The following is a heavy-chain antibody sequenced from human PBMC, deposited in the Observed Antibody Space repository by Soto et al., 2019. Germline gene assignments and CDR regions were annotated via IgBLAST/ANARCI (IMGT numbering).Heavy chain of an antibody. Sequence: GGSLRLSCAASGFTFSSYSMNWVRQAPGKGLEWVSSISSSSSYIYYADSVKGRFTTSRDNAKNSLYLQMNSLRAEDTAVYYCARVRSSSWYTPPDYWGQGTLVTVSS. CDR3: ARVRSSSWYTPPDY. D-gene: IGHD6-13*01. CDR1: GFTFSSYS. J-gene: IGHJ4*02. CDR2: ISSSSSYI. V-gene: IGHV3-21*01.